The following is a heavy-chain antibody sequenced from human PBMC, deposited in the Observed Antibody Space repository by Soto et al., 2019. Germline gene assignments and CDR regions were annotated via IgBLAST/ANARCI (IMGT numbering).Heavy chain of an antibody. CDR2: IKEDGSEK. V-gene: IGHV3-7*03. Sequence: EVQLVESGGGLVQPGGSLRLSCADSGFILRNYWMSWVRQAPGMGLQWVASIKEDGSEKYYVDPVKGLFTISRENAKNSLYLQMNSLSAEDTAVYYCARYRSLDPWGQGILVTVSS. D-gene: IGHD3-16*02. J-gene: IGHJ5*02. CDR3: ARYRSLDP. CDR1: GFILRNYW.